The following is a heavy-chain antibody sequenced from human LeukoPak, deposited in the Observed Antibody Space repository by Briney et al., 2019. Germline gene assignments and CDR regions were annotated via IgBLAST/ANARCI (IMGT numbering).Heavy chain of an antibody. D-gene: IGHD6-25*01. Sequence: ASVKVSCKVSGYTLTELSMHWVRQAPGKGLEWMGGFDPEDGETIYAQRFQGRVTMTTDTSTSTAYMELRSLRSDDTAVYYCARDLERLGAFDIWGQGTMVTVSS. J-gene: IGHJ3*02. CDR3: ARDLERLGAFDI. CDR2: FDPEDGET. V-gene: IGHV1-24*01. CDR1: GYTLTELS.